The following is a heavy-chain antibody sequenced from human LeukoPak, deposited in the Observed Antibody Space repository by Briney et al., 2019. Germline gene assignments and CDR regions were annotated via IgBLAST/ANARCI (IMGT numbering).Heavy chain of an antibody. V-gene: IGHV4-39*01. CDR2: VYYGGDA. D-gene: IGHD6-19*01. CDR1: GGSIDSSGSY. CDR3: ARLFSRGWPYYYGLGA. Sequence: HSETLSLTCTVSGGSIDSSGSYWGWIRQPPGKGLEWIGCVYYGGDAYYNPSLKSRVTISADLSKNQFSLSLISVTAADTALYYCARLFSRGWPYYYGLGAWGQGTTVTVSS. J-gene: IGHJ6*02.